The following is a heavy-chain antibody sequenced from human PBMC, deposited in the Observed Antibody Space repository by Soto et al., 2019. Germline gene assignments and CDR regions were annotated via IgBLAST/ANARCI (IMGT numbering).Heavy chain of an antibody. J-gene: IGHJ3*02. CDR1: DYTFTNYG. CDR2: INTNNGNT. D-gene: IGHD1-1*01. Sequence: QVQLVQSGAEVKRPGASVKVSCQASDYTFTNYGISWVRQAPGQGLEWMGWINTNNGNTNYAQKFQGRVIMTTDTSTTTAYMELRSLNYDDTAVYYCARYQLDLDAFDIWAQGTIVTVSS. CDR3: ARYQLDLDAFDI. V-gene: IGHV1-18*01.